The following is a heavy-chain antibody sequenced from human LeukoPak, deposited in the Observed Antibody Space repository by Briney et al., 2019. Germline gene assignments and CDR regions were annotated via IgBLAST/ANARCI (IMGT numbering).Heavy chain of an antibody. Sequence: SETLSLTCSVSGASLSGYYWSWIRQPPGKRLEWIAYAYGGGDTNYNPSLKSRVTISEDTSKNQFSLNLGSVTAADTAVYYCARGARREGYRFESWGRGPLVTV. CDR3: ARGARREGYRFES. CDR1: GASLSGYY. V-gene: IGHV4-59*01. CDR2: AYGGGDT. J-gene: IGHJ4*02. D-gene: IGHD5-24*01.